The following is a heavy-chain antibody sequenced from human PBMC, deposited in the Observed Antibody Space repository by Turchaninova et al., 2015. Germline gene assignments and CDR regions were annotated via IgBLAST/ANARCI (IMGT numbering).Heavy chain of an antibody. V-gene: IGHV2-70*04. CDR3: ARATVAGNGMDV. D-gene: IGHD4-11*01. CDR1: GFSLSPSGMR. J-gene: IGHJ6*02. Sequence: QVTLKESGPALVKPTQTLTLTCSFSGFSLSPSGMRVSWIRQPPGTALEWLARIDWDDDKFSSTSLKNRLTISKDTAKDQVGLTMTNMDPVDTATYYCARATVAGNGMDVWGQGTTVTVSS. CDR2: IDWDDDK.